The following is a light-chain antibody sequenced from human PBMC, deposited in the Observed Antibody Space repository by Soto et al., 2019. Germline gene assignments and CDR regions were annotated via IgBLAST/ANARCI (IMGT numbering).Light chain of an antibody. J-gene: IGKJ4*01. CDR2: DAS. CDR1: QNVARNY. CDR3: QQYATSPLA. Sequence: EIVMTQSPATLSVSPGESATLSCRASQNVARNYLAWFQQRPGQAPRLLIYDASTRATGIPDRFSGSGSGTDFTLTISRLEPEDFAVYFCQQYATSPLAFGGGTKVDIK. V-gene: IGKV3-20*01.